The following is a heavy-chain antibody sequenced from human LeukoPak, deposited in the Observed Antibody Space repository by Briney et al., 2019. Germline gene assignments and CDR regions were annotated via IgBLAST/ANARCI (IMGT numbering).Heavy chain of an antibody. D-gene: IGHD1-7*01. V-gene: IGHV3-30*02. J-gene: IGHJ4*02. CDR2: IRYDGSNK. CDR1: GFTFSSYG. Sequence: QAGGSLRLSCAASGFTFSSYGMHWVRQAPGKGLEWVAFIRYDGSNKYYADSVKGRFTISRDNSKNTLYLQMNSLRAEDTAVYYCATYNWNYEGYFDYWGQGTLVTVSS. CDR3: ATYNWNYEGYFDY.